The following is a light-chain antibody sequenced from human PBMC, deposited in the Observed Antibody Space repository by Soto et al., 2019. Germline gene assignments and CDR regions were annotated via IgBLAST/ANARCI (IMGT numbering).Light chain of an antibody. Sequence: EIVLTQSPGTLSLFPGERATFSCRASQSVSSTYLAWYRQKPGQAPRLLIYGASSSATGIPDRFSGSGSGTDFTLTISRLEPEDSAVYYCQHYGTSPRTFGQGTKVEIK. CDR1: QSVSSTY. V-gene: IGKV3-20*01. CDR2: GAS. CDR3: QHYGTSPRT. J-gene: IGKJ1*01.